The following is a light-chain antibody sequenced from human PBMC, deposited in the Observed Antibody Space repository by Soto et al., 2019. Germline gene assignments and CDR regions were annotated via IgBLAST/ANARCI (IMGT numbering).Light chain of an antibody. CDR3: TSWDGSLDGRV. CDR1: SSNIGAGYD. Sequence: QSVLTQPPSVSGAPGQRVTISCTGSSSNIGAGYDVHWYQQLPGTAPKLLIYHTYQRPSGIPDRFSGSKSGTSASLDISGLQSEDEADYYCTSWDGSLDGRVFGGGTKLTVL. V-gene: IGLV1-40*01. J-gene: IGLJ3*02. CDR2: HTY.